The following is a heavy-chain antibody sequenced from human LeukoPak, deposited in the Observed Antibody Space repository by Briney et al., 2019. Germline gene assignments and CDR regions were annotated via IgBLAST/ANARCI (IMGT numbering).Heavy chain of an antibody. V-gene: IGHV3-23*01. CDR1: GFTSSSYG. Sequence: PGGSLRLSCAASGFTSSSYGMSWVRQAPGKGLEWVSAISGSGGSTYYADSVKGRFTISRDNSKNTLYLQMNSLRAEDTAVYYCAKDTIETYYYDSSGYAFDYWGQGTLVTVSS. D-gene: IGHD3-22*01. CDR3: AKDTIETYYYDSSGYAFDY. J-gene: IGHJ4*02. CDR2: ISGSGGST.